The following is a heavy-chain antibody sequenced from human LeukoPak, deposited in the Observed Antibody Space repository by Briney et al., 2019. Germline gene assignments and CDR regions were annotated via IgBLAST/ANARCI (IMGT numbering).Heavy chain of an antibody. D-gene: IGHD1-1*01. CDR1: GDSVSSNSAT. J-gene: IGHJ4*02. CDR2: TYYTSKWYN. Sequence: PSETLSLTCDISGDSVSSNSATWHWIRQSPSRGLEWLGRTYYTSKWYNDYAVFVKGRITINPDTSKNQFSLQLSSVTPEDTAVYYCARGYGYYFDYWGQGTLVTVSS. CDR3: ARGYGYYFDY. V-gene: IGHV6-1*01.